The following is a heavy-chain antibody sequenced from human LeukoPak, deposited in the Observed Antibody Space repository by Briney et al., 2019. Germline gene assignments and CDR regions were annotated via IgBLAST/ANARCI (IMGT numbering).Heavy chain of an antibody. CDR3: ARDQDGEIDY. D-gene: IGHD4-17*01. Sequence: PGGSLRLSCAASGFTFSSYAMSWVRQAPGKGLEWVSAISGGGGSTYYADSVKGRFTISRDNSKNTLYLQMNSLRAEDTAVYYCARDQDGEIDYWGQGTLVTVSS. CDR2: ISGGGGST. V-gene: IGHV3-23*01. J-gene: IGHJ4*02. CDR1: GFTFSSYA.